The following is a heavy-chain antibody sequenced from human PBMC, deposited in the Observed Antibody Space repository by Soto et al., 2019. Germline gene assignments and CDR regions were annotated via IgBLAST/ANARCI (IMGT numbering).Heavy chain of an antibody. CDR3: VYYCAKSIYVGVDYLQYVLDV. CDR1: GYRFTGYG. Sequence: QVQLVQSGAEVKNPGASLKVSCKASGYRFTGYGLHWVRQAPGQGLQWMGWINPKSGATDYAQKFQDRVTRTRQMSTNTVYLELSGRRSNDTADESAVYYCAKSIYVGVDYLQYVLDVWGQGTTVTVSS. D-gene: IGHD3-16*01. J-gene: IGHJ6*02. CDR2: INPKSGAT. V-gene: IGHV1-2*02.